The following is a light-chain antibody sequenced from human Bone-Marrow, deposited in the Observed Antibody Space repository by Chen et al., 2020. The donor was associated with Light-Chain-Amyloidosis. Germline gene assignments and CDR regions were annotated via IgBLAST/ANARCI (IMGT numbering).Light chain of an antibody. CDR2: GAA. CDR3: QQYGSSPLT. V-gene: IGKV3-20*01. Sequence: EIVLTQSPGTQSLSPGERATLSCRASQSVRYLAWYQQKPGQAPRLLIYGAADRATGTPDRFSGSGSGTDFTLAITRLEPEDFAVYYCQQYGSSPLTFGGGTKVEI. CDR1: QSVRY. J-gene: IGKJ4*01.